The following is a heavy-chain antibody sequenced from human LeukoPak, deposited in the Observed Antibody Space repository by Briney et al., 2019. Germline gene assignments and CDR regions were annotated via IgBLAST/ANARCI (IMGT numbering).Heavy chain of an antibody. CDR3: SRGFEYNYRYTFGY. D-gene: IGHD5-18*01. Sequence: PSETLSLTCTVSGGSISSYYWSWIRQPPGKGLEWIGYISSGKTDYNPSLKSRVTISVDTSKNQFSLKLSSVSAADTAVYYCSRGFEYNYRYTFGYWGQGTLVTVSS. J-gene: IGHJ4*02. V-gene: IGHV4-59*01. CDR1: GGSISSYY. CDR2: ISSGKT.